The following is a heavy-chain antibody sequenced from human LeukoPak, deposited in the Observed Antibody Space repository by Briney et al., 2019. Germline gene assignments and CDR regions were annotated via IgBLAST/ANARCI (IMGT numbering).Heavy chain of an antibody. CDR1: GGTFSSYA. Sequence: GASVKVSCKASGGTFSSYAISWVRQAPGQGLEWMGGIIPIFGTANYAQKFQGRVTITTDESTSTAYMELSSLSSEDTAVYYCARGYFDWLPYFLDYWGQGTLVTVSS. V-gene: IGHV1-69*05. J-gene: IGHJ4*02. CDR2: IIPIFGTA. CDR3: ARGYFDWLPYFLDY. D-gene: IGHD3-9*01.